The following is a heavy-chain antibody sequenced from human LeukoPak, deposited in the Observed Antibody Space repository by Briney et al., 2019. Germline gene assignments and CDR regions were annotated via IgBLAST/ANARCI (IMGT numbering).Heavy chain of an antibody. CDR1: GYIFTSYG. Sequence: GASVKVSCKASGYIFTSYGISWVRQAPGQGLEWMGWISVYNGDTTYAQKLQGRVTLTTDTSTTTAYMELRSLRYDDTAAYYCARDYPVISAPGASDFWGQGTLVTVSS. D-gene: IGHD4-23*01. J-gene: IGHJ4*02. V-gene: IGHV1-18*01. CDR2: ISVYNGDT. CDR3: ARDYPVISAPGASDF.